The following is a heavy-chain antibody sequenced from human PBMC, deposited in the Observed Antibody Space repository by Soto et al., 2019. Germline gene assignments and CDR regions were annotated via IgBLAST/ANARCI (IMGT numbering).Heavy chain of an antibody. CDR3: AKVTDDY. CDR1: GFTFTTYA. Sequence: GGSLRLSCAASGFTFTTYALSWVRQAPGKGLEWVSTISGSGGSTYYADSVKGRFTISRDNSKNTVYLQMNSLRAEDTALYYCAKVTDDYWGQGTLVTVSS. J-gene: IGHJ4*02. CDR2: ISGSGGST. V-gene: IGHV3-23*01.